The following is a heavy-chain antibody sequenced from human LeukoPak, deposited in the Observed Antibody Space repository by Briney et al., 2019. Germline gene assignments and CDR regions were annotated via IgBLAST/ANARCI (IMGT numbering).Heavy chain of an antibody. J-gene: IGHJ6*03. CDR1: GYTFTSYG. V-gene: IGHV1-18*01. CDR2: ISAYNGNT. D-gene: IGHD6-13*01. Sequence: GASVKVSCKASGYTFTSYGISWVRQAPGQGLEWMGWISAYNGNTNYAQKLQGRVTMTTDTSTSTAYMELRSLRSDDTAVYYCAREINGGSSWYYYYYYMDVWGKGTTVTISS. CDR3: AREINGGSSWYYYYYYMDV.